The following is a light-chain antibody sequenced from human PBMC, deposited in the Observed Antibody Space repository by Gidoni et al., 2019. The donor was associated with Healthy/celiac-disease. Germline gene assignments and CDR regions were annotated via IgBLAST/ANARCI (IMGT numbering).Light chain of an antibody. J-gene: IGKJ1*01. CDR2: KAS. V-gene: IGKV1-5*03. CDR3: QQYNSWWT. Sequence: DIQRTQSPSTLSASVGDRVTITCRASQSISGWLAWYQQKPGKAPKLLIYKASSLESGVPSRFSGSGSGTEFTLTISSLQPDDFASYYCQQYNSWWTFGQGTQVELK. CDR1: QSISGW.